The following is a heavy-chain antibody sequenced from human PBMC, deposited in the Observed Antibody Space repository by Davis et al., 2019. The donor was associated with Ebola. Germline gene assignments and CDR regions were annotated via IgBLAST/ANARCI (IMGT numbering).Heavy chain of an antibody. CDR2: ISACNGNT. Sequence: ASVKVSCKASGYTFTSYGISWVRQAPGQGLEWMGWISACNGNTNYAQKLQGRVTMTTDTSTSTAYMELRSLRSDDTAVYYCARGGVATMYYYYYGMDVWGQGTTVTVSS. D-gene: IGHD5-12*01. CDR3: ARGGVATMYYYYYGMDV. J-gene: IGHJ6*02. V-gene: IGHV1-18*01. CDR1: GYTFTSYG.